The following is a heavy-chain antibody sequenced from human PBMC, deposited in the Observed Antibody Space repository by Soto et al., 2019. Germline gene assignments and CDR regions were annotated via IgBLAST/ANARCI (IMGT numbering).Heavy chain of an antibody. CDR3: ATRDILTGYYGWAIFDY. Sequence: GASVKVSCKVSGYTLTELSMHWVRQAPGKGLEWMGGFDPEDGETIYAQKFQGRVTMTEDTSTDTAYMELSSLRSEDTAVYYCATRDILTGYYGWAIFDYWGQGTLVTVSS. J-gene: IGHJ4*02. D-gene: IGHD3-9*01. V-gene: IGHV1-24*01. CDR2: FDPEDGET. CDR1: GYTLTELS.